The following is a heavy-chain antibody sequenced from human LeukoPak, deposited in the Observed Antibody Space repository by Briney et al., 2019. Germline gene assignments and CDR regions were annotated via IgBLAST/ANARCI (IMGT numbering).Heavy chain of an antibody. J-gene: IGHJ3*02. CDR2: INPNSGGT. Sequence: VASVKVSCKASGYTFTGYYMHWVRQAPGQGLEWMGWINPNSGGTNYAQKFHGRVTMTRDTSISTAYMELSRLRSDDTAVYYCARGRHYGSGNKNAFDIWGQGTMVTVSS. CDR1: GYTFTGYY. CDR3: ARGRHYGSGNKNAFDI. V-gene: IGHV1-2*02. D-gene: IGHD3-10*01.